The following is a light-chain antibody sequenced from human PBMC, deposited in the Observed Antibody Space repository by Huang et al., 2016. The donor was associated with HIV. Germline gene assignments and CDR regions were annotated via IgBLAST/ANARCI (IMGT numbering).Light chain of an antibody. Sequence: ATLSCRASQRISSNVAWYQQKPGQAPRLLIYGASTRATGIPARFSGSGSGTEFTLTIISLQSEDFAVYYCQQYNDWPPEYTFGQGTRLEIK. J-gene: IGKJ2*01. CDR1: QRISSN. CDR3: QQYNDWPPEYT. V-gene: IGKV3-15*01. CDR2: GAS.